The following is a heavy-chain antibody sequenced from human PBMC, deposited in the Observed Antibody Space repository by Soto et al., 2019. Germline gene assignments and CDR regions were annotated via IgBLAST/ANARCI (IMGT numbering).Heavy chain of an antibody. CDR3: ARGQTFTYYYGSGSYRF. CDR2: ISAYNGNT. J-gene: IGHJ4*02. Sequence: ASVKVSCKVSGYTFTSYGISWVRQAPGQGLEWMGWISAYNGNTNYAQKLQGRVTMTTDTSTSTAYMELRSLRSDDTAVYYCARGQTFTYYYGSGSYRFWGQGTLVTVSS. CDR1: GYTFTSYG. D-gene: IGHD3-10*01. V-gene: IGHV1-18*04.